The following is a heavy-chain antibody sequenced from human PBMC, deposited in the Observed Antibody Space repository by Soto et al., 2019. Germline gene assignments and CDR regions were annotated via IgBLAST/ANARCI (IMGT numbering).Heavy chain of an antibody. CDR3: ARYYCSSDTCYYFDY. D-gene: IGHD2-2*01. J-gene: IGHJ4*02. CDR1: GGSISSNY. V-gene: IGHV4-59*01. CDR2: IYDTGST. Sequence: KTSETLSLTCTVSGGSISSNYWSWIRQTPGKGLEWIGYIYDTGSTNYNPSLKSRVSFSVDTSKNQFSLKLSSVTAADTAVYYCARYYCSSDTCYYFDYWGQGTLVTVSS.